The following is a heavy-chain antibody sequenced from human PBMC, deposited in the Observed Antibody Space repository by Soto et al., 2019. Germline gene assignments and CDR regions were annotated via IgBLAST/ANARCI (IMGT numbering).Heavy chain of an antibody. D-gene: IGHD2-21*01. CDR1: GFESSSKFSFSSYW. CDR2: IKHDGSER. Sequence: GVSLRLSCAASGFESSSKFSFSSYWMSWVRQAPGKGLEWVANIKHDGSERYYVDSVKGRFTISRDNAKNSLYLQMSSLRAEDTAVYYCARDTVAFRGSECYYGSNYYGVDVWGQGTTVTVSS. J-gene: IGHJ6*02. CDR3: ARDTVAFRGSECYYGSNYYGVDV. V-gene: IGHV3-7*03.